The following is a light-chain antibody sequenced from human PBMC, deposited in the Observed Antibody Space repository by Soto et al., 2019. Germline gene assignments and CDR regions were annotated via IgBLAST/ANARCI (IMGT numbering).Light chain of an antibody. CDR3: QHRSNWPLT. CDR1: QSVTRY. J-gene: IGKJ4*01. V-gene: IGKV3-11*01. CDR2: DAS. Sequence: EIVLTQSPATLSLSPGERATLSCRASQSVTRYLAWYQQKPGQAPRLLIYDASNRATGIPVRFSGSGSGTDFTLTISSLEPEDFAVYYCQHRSNWPLTFGGGTKVEFK.